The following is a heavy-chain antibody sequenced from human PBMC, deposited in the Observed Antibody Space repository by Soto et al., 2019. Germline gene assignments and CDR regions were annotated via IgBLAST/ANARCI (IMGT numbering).Heavy chain of an antibody. Sequence: EVQLVESGGGLVKPGGSLRLSCAASGFTFSNAWMSWVRQGPGKGLEWVGHIKSKTDGGTTDHPPPVKGRFTISRDDSKNTLYLQMNSLKTEDTDVYYCTTGAYFDLWGRGTLVTVSS. J-gene: IGHJ2*01. V-gene: IGHV3-15*01. CDR1: GFTFSNAW. CDR3: TTGAYFDL. CDR2: IKSKTDGGTT.